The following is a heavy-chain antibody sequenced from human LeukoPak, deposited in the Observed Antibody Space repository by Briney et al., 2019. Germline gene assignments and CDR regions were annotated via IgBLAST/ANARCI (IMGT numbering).Heavy chain of an antibody. CDR1: GFTFSSYG. D-gene: IGHD6-13*01. CDR2: IRYDGSNK. J-gene: IGHJ4*02. V-gene: IGHV3-30*02. CDR3: AKDLYSSSSWYYFDY. Sequence: PGGSLRLSCAASGFTFSSYGMHWVRQAPGKGLEWVALIRYDGSNKYYADSVKGRFTISRDNSKNTLYLQMNSLRAEDTAVYYCAKDLYSSSSWYYFDYWGQGTLVTVSS.